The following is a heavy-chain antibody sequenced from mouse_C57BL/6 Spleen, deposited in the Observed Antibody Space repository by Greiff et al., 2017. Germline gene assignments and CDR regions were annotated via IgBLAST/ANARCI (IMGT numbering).Heavy chain of an antibody. CDR2: IWSGGST. Sequence: VMLVESGPGLVQPSQSLSITCTVSGFSLTSYGVHWVRQSPGKGLEWLGVIWSGGSTDYNAAFISRLSISKDNSKSQVFFKMNSLQADDTAIYYCARKTYYSNYLYAMDYWGQGTSVTVSS. CDR3: ARKTYYSNYLYAMDY. V-gene: IGHV2-2*01. J-gene: IGHJ4*01. CDR1: GFSLTSYG. D-gene: IGHD2-5*01.